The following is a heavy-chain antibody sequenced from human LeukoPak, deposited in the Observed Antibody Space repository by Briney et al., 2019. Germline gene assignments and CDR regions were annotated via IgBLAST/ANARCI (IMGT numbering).Heavy chain of an antibody. V-gene: IGHV4-39*01. Sequence: SETLSLTCTVSGGSISSSSYYWGWIRQPPGKGLEWIGSIYYSGSTYYNPSLKSRVTISVDTSKNQFPLKLSSVTAADTAVYYCATPTDGGNSGAFDIWGQGTMVTVSS. CDR1: GGSISSSSYY. CDR3: ATPTDGGNSGAFDI. CDR2: IYYSGST. J-gene: IGHJ3*02. D-gene: IGHD4-23*01.